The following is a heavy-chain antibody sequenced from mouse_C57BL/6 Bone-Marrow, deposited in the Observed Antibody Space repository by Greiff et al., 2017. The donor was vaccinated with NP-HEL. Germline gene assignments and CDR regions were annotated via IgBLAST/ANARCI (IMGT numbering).Heavy chain of an antibody. J-gene: IGHJ4*01. CDR1: GFTFSDFY. D-gene: IGHD2-4*01. V-gene: IGHV7-1*01. CDR3: ARDERDYDRGEYYAMDY. Sequence: EVMLVESGGGLVQSGRSLRLSCATSGFTFSDFYMEWVRQAPGKGLEWIAASRNKANDYTTEYSASVKGRFIVSRDTSQSILYLQMNALRAEDTAIYYCARDERDYDRGEYYAMDYWGQGTSVTVSS. CDR2: SRNKANDYTT.